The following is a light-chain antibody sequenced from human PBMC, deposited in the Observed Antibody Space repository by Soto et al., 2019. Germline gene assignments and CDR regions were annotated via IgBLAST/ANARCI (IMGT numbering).Light chain of an antibody. CDR3: QEFNSSPLT. CDR2: DAS. J-gene: IGKJ4*01. Sequence: ELVLTQSPATLSLSPGERATLSCRASQTVRNNYLACYQQKPGQAPRLLIYDASSRATGIPDWFSGGGSWTDFTLTLTSLAPEDFAVDYYQEFNSSPLTFGGGSKVEIK. CDR1: QTVRNNY. V-gene: IGKV3-20*01.